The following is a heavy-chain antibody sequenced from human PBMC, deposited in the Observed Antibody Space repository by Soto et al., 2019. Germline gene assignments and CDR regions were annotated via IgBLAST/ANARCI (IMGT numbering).Heavy chain of an antibody. CDR1: GFTFSSYA. J-gene: IGHJ6*03. D-gene: IGHD3-3*01. CDR3: AKEKIDFWSGQTYYYYYMDV. V-gene: IGHV3-23*01. CDR2: ISGSGGST. Sequence: GSLRLSCAASGFTFSSYAMSWVRQAPGKGLEWVSAISGSGGSTYYADSVKGRFTIYRDNSKNTLYLQMNSLRAEDTAVYYCAKEKIDFWSGQTYYYYYMDVWGKGTTVTVSS.